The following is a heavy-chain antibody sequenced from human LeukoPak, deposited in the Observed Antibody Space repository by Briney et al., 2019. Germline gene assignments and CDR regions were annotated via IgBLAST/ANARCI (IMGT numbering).Heavy chain of an antibody. CDR3: ARGLTTVTNDAFDI. V-gene: IGHV4-34*01. CDR1: GGSFSGYY. J-gene: IGHJ3*02. Sequence: SETLSLTCAVYGGSFSGYYWSWIRQPPRKGLEWIGEINHSGSTNYNPSLKSRVTISVDTSKNQFSLKLSSVTAADTAVYYCARGLTTVTNDAFDIWGQGTMVTVSS. CDR2: INHSGST. D-gene: IGHD4-11*01.